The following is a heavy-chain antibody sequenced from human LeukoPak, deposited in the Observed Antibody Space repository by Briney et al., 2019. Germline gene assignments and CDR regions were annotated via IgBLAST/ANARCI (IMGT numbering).Heavy chain of an antibody. CDR1: GFTFSSYG. J-gene: IGHJ3*02. Sequence: RGSLRLSCAASGFTFSSYGMHWVRQAPGKGLEWVAFIRYDGSNKYYADSVKGRFNISRDNCKNTLYLQMNSLRAEDTAVYYCAKVEMRAGFDSFDMWGRGTMVTVSS. CDR2: IRYDGSNK. D-gene: IGHD5-24*01. V-gene: IGHV3-30*02. CDR3: AKVEMRAGFDSFDM.